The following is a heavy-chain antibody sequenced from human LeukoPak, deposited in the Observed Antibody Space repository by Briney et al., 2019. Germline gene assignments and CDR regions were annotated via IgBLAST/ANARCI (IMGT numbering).Heavy chain of an antibody. V-gene: IGHV4-39*01. CDR1: GGSISSSSYY. D-gene: IGHD3-22*01. CDR3: ATITPYYYDSSGSY. J-gene: IGHJ4*02. CDR2: IYYSGST. Sequence: SETLSLTCTVSGGSISSSSYYWGWIRQPPGQGLEWIGSIYYSGSTYYNPSLKSRVTISVDTSKNQFSLKLSSVTAADTAVYYCATITPYYYDSSGSYWGQGTLVTVSS.